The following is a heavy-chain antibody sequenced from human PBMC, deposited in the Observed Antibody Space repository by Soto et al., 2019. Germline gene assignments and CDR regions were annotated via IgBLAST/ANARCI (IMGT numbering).Heavy chain of an antibody. D-gene: IGHD1-1*01. CDR3: ATASITNDVDL. Sequence: QVQLMQSGAEVKKPGASVKISCKASGYTFTSNYLHWVRQAPGQGPEWMGIIDPSTGTPDYSQRIRGRVTMTRDTSTTTVYMQLGSLKSADMAVYYCATASITNDVDLWGQGTLVTVSS. CDR2: IDPSTGTP. V-gene: IGHV1-46*01. CDR1: GYTFTSNY. J-gene: IGHJ4*02.